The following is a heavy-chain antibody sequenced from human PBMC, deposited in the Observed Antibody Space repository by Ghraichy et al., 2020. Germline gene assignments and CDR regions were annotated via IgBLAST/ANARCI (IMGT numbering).Heavy chain of an antibody. D-gene: IGHD1-26*01. J-gene: IGHJ3*01. Sequence: SLRLSCAGPGFIFRTYSMNWVRQAPGKGLDWVSSISSNTNYIYYGDSMKGRFTISRDNAKNSVYLQMNSLRAEDTAVYYCARGMTGSYFSDFDFWGQGTLVTVSS. V-gene: IGHV3-21*01. CDR3: ARGMTGSYFSDFDF. CDR2: ISSNTNYI. CDR1: GFIFRTYS.